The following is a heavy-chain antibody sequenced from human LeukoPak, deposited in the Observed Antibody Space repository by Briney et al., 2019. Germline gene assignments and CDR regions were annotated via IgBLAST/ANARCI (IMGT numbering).Heavy chain of an antibody. Sequence: PSETLSLTCAVYGGSFSGYYWSWIRQPPGKGLEWIGEINHSGSTNYNPSLKSRVTISLDTSKNQFSLKLSSVTAADTAVYYCAGEGDYVWGSYLRWGQGTLVTVSS. D-gene: IGHD3-16*02. J-gene: IGHJ4*02. V-gene: IGHV4-34*01. CDR3: AGEGDYVWGSYLR. CDR2: INHSGST. CDR1: GGSFSGYY.